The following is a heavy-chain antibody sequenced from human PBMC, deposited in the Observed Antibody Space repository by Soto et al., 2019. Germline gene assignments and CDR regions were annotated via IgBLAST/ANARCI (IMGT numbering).Heavy chain of an antibody. CDR1: GYSLSSYY. V-gene: IGHV1-46*01. CDR2: TNPSDGST. D-gene: IGHD2-2*01. Sequence: ASVKVSCKASGYSLSSYYMHWVRQAPGQGLEWMGITNPSDGSTNYAQRFQGRVTMTSDTSTSTVYMEMSSLRSEDTAMYYCARLGPAAFDYWGQGTLVTVSS. J-gene: IGHJ4*02. CDR3: ARLGPAAFDY.